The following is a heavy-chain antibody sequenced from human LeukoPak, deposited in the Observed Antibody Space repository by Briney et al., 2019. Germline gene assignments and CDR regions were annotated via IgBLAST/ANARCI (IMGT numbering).Heavy chain of an antibody. V-gene: IGHV3-23*01. CDR1: GFIFSTYA. J-gene: IGHJ4*02. D-gene: IGHD1-26*01. Sequence: PGGSLRLSCGASGFIFSTYAMTWVRQAPGKGLEWVSAISASGGSTYYADSVRGRFTISRGNSNNTVYLQMNSLRAEDTAVYYCAKDRGFWGQGTLVTVSS. CDR2: ISASGGST. CDR3: AKDRGF.